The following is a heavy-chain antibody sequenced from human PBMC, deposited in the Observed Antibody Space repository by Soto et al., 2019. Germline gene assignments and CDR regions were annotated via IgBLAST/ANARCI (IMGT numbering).Heavy chain of an antibody. CDR3: ARTFGGVIVVTPWDWFDP. V-gene: IGHV4-34*01. CDR1: GGSFSGYY. J-gene: IGHJ5*02. D-gene: IGHD3-16*02. Sequence: QVQLQQWGAGLLKPSETLSLTCAVYGGSFSGYYWSWIRQPPGKGLEWIGEINHSGSTNYNPSLKRRVTISVDTSKNQFSLKLSSVTAADTAVYYCARTFGGVIVVTPWDWFDPWGQGTLVTVSS. CDR2: INHSGST.